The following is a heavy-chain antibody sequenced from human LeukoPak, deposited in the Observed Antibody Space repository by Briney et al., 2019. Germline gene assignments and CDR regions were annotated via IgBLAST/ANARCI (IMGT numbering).Heavy chain of an antibody. D-gene: IGHD5-24*01. Sequence: SETLSLTCTVSGGSISRYYWKWMRQPPGKGLEWIGYIYYSGSTNYNPSLKSRVTISVDTSKNQFSLKLSSVTAADTAVYYCAGRLWRRDGYNLSAFDIWGQGTMVTVSS. J-gene: IGHJ3*02. CDR1: GGSISRYY. V-gene: IGHV4-59*01. CDR2: IYYSGST. CDR3: AGRLWRRDGYNLSAFDI.